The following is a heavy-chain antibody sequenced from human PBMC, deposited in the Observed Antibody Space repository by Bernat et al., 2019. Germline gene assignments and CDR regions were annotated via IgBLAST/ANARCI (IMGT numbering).Heavy chain of an antibody. Sequence: QVQLVQSGAEVKKPGASVKVSCKASGGTFSSYAISWVRQAPGQGLEWMGGIIPIFGTANYAQKFQGRVTITADESTSTAYMELSSLRSEDTAVYYCSRDYDYVWGSHRHVGAYWGQGTLVTVSS. V-gene: IGHV1-69*01. J-gene: IGHJ4*02. CDR1: GGTFSSYA. CDR2: IIPIFGTA. CDR3: SRDYDYVWGSHRHVGAY. D-gene: IGHD3-16*02.